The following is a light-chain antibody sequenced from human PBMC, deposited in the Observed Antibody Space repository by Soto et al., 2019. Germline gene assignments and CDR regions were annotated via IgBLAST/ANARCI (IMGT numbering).Light chain of an antibody. CDR2: GAS. J-gene: IGKJ1*01. CDR1: RTVNNY. Sequence: EIVLTQSPATLSLSPGXRXXXXXXXSRTVNNYLAWYQKXPGQAXXLXXYGASTRATGIPARFSGSGSGTEFTLTISSLQSEDFAVYYCQQYNNWPPWTFGQGTKVDIK. V-gene: IGKV3-15*01. CDR3: QQYNNWPPWT.